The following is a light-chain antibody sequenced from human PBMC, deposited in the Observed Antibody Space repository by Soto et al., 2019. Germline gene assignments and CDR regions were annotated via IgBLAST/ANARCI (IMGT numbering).Light chain of an antibody. CDR2: DAS. Sequence: EIVLTQSPATLSLSPGERATLSCRASQSVSRHLAWYQQKPGQAPRLLIYDASNRATGIPARFSGSGSGTEFTLTISSLQSEDFAVYYCQQYNNWPPWTFGQGTKVDIK. V-gene: IGKV3D-15*01. CDR1: QSVSRH. CDR3: QQYNNWPPWT. J-gene: IGKJ1*01.